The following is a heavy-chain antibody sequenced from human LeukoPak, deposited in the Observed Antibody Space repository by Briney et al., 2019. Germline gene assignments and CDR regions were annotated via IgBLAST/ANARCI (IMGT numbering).Heavy chain of an antibody. CDR2: ISSSSSYT. CDR1: GFTFSSYS. D-gene: IGHD6-19*01. CDR3: ARDSSGRNFDY. Sequence: GGSLRLSCAASGFTFSSYSMNWVCQAPGKGLEWVSSISSSSSYTYYADSVKGRFTISRDNAKNSLYLHMNSLRAGDTAVYYCARDSSGRNFDYWGQGTLVTVSS. V-gene: IGHV3-21*01. J-gene: IGHJ4*02.